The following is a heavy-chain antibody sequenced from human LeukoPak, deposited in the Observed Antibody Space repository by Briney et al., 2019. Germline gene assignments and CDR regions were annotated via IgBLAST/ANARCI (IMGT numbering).Heavy chain of an antibody. Sequence: SETLSHTRIVSLGSIISSSYYCGWIRQPPGKGLEWIGSIYYSGNTYNNPSLKSRVTISVDTSKNQFSLTVSSVTAADTAVYYCARETKATVSDRDWGFEPWGQGTLVT. V-gene: IGHV4-39*07. CDR1: LGSIISSSYY. CDR3: ARETKATVSDRDWGFEP. D-gene: IGHD3-9*01. CDR2: IYYSGNT. J-gene: IGHJ5*02.